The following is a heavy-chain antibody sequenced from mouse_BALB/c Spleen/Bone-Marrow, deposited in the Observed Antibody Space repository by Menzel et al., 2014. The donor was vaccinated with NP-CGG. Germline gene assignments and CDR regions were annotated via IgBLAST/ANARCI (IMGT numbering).Heavy chain of an antibody. CDR3: ARDDSDY. CDR1: GYSFTGYT. V-gene: IGHV1-18*01. Sequence: VQLQQSGPELVKPGASMKISCKASGYSFTGYTMNWVKQSHGKSLEWIGLINPYNGGTSYNQKFKGKATLTADKSSSTAYMELLSLTSEDSAVYYCARDDSDYWGQGTTLTVSS. J-gene: IGHJ2*01. CDR2: INPYNGGT.